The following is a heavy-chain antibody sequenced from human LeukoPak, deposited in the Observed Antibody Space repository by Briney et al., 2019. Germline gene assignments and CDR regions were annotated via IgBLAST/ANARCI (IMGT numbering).Heavy chain of an antibody. CDR3: ARGGYYDSSGYSQFDY. CDR2: INSSGSTI. J-gene: IGHJ4*02. Sequence: GGSLRLSCAASGFTFSSYEMNWVRQAPGKGLEWVSYINSSGSTIYYADSVKGRFTISRDNAKNSLYLQMNSLRAEDTAVYYCARGGYYDSSGYSQFDYWGQGTLVTVSS. V-gene: IGHV3-48*03. D-gene: IGHD3-22*01. CDR1: GFTFSSYE.